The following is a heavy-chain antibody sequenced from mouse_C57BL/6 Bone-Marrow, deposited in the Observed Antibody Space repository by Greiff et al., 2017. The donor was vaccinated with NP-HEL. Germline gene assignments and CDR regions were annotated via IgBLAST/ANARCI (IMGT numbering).Heavy chain of an antibody. Sequence: QVQLQQPGAELVKPGASVKLSCKAFGYTFTSYWMHWVKQRPGQGLEWIGMIHPNSGSTNYNEKFKSKATLTVDKSSSTAYMQLSSLTSDDSAVYYCARYVLYWYFDVWGTGTSVTVSS. J-gene: IGHJ1*03. CDR3: ARYVLYWYFDV. V-gene: IGHV1-64*01. CDR2: IHPNSGST. CDR1: GYTFTSYW.